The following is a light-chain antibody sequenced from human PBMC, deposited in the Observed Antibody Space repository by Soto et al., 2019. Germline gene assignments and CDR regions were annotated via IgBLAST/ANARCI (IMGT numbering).Light chain of an antibody. CDR1: SRDVGTGNY. Sequence: QSVLTQPASVSGSPGQSITVSCTGTSRDVGTGNYVSWYQQHPGKAPKLIIYEVSNRASGVSNRFSGSKSGNTASLTISGLQAQDEADYYCSSYTSSITLVFGGGTKVTVL. CDR3: SSYTSSITLV. V-gene: IGLV2-14*01. CDR2: EVS. J-gene: IGLJ2*01.